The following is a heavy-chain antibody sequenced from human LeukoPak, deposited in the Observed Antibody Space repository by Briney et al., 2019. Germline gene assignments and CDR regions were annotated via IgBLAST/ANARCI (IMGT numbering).Heavy chain of an antibody. J-gene: IGHJ4*02. V-gene: IGHV3-30-3*01. CDR1: GFTFSSYA. D-gene: IGHD3-16*01. CDR3: ARDFLSGGLPDY. Sequence: GGSLRLSCAASGFTFSSYAMHWVRQAPGKGLEWVAVISYDGSNKYYADSVKGRFTISRDNAKNTLYLQMNSLRAEDTAVYYCARDFLSGGLPDYWGQGTLVTVSS. CDR2: ISYDGSNK.